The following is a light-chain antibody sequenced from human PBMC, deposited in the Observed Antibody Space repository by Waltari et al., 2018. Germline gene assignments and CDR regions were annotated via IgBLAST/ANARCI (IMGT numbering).Light chain of an antibody. CDR2: VTSSVDY. J-gene: IGLJ3*02. CDR3: QPWGNGIWV. V-gene: IGLV4-69*01. CDR1: WEHSNSA. Sequence: QLVLTQAPSASASPGASVKLTCTLSWEHSNSAVPWHQHQPDRSPRYLMKVTSSVDYTKEDWIPDRCSGPCSGADRYLTISSLPSEDEADYYCQPWGNGIWVFGGGTKVTVL.